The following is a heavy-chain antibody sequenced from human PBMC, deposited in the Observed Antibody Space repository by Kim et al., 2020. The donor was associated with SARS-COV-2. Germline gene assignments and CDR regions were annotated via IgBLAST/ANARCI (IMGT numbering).Heavy chain of an antibody. J-gene: IGHJ4*02. CDR3: ASYRPDDF. D-gene: IGHD2-2*01. CDR2: GTT. V-gene: IGHV3-15*01. Sequence: GTTDYAEPVNGRFTISRDYSKKMLYLQMSSLKSDDTAVYYCASYRPDDFWGQGTLVTVSS.